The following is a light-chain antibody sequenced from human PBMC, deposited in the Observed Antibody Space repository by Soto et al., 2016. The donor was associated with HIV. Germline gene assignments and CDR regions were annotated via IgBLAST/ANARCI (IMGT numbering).Light chain of an antibody. J-gene: IGKJ1*01. Sequence: DIQMTQSPSSLSLSIGDRVSITCRASQSISTYVSWYQQKPGXAPKLLIYDASSLHSGVPSRFSGRGSGTDFTLTISSLQHEDLATYYCQQSSRTPRTFGQGTKVEI. CDR3: QQSSRTPRT. CDR1: QSISTY. CDR2: DAS. V-gene: IGKV1-39*01.